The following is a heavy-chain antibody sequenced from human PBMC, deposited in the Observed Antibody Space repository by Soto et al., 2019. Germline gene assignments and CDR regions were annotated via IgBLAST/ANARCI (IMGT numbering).Heavy chain of an antibody. D-gene: IGHD4-17*01. CDR1: GYTLTELS. CDR2: FDPEDGET. J-gene: IGHJ6*03. Sequence: GSSVKVSCKVSGYTLTELSMHWVRQAPGKGLEWMGGFDPEDGETIYAQKFQGRVTMTEDTSTDTAYMELSSLRSEDTAVYYCATAYRHYGERYYMDVWGKGTTVTVSS. CDR3: ATAYRHYGERYYMDV. V-gene: IGHV1-24*01.